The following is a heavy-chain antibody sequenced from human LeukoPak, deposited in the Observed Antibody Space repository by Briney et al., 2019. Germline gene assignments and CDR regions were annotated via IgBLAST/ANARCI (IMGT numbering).Heavy chain of an antibody. D-gene: IGHD2-2*01. J-gene: IGHJ4*02. Sequence: GGSLRLSCAASGFTFSSYAMHWVRQAPGKGLEWVAVISYDGSNKYYADSVKGRFTISRDNSKNTLYLQMNSLRAEDTAVYYCARDHTLYCSSTSCSYYFDYWGQGTLVTVSS. CDR2: ISYDGSNK. V-gene: IGHV3-30-3*01. CDR3: ARDHTLYCSSTSCSYYFDY. CDR1: GFTFSSYA.